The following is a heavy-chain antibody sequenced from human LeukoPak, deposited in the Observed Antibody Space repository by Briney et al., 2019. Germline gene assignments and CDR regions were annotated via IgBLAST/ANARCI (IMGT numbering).Heavy chain of an antibody. CDR1: GFTFSSYS. D-gene: IGHD1-7*01. V-gene: IGHV3-21*01. J-gene: IGHJ4*02. CDR2: ISTSSSYI. Sequence: PGGSLRLSCAASGFTFSSYSMNWVRQAPGKGLEWVPSISTSSSYIYYADSVKGRFTISRDNAKNSLYLQMNSLRAEDTAVYYCARGWNSDYFDYWGQGTLVTVSS. CDR3: ARGWNSDYFDY.